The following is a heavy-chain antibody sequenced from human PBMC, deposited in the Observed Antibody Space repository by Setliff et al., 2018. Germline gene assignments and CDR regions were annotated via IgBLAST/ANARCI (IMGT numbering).Heavy chain of an antibody. CDR3: AVYNTGSSKDHY. CDR1: GGPIGSGTYS. D-gene: IGHD2-8*02. J-gene: IGHJ4*02. V-gene: IGHV4-30-2*01. CDR2: IARSGGT. Sequence: SETLSLTCDVSGGPIGSGTYSWSWIRQPPGKGLEWIGYIARSGGTYYNPSLKSRVTISVDTSKNQFSLKLSSVTAADTALYYCAVYNTGSSKDHYWGQGTPVTVSS.